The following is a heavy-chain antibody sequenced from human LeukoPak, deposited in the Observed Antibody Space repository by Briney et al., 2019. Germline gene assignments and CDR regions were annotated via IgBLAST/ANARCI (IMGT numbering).Heavy chain of an antibody. CDR1: GGSVTSTNW. CDR3: ARLTSSGYSYGYFDY. V-gene: IGHV4-4*02. Sequence: PSETLSLTCGVSGGSVTSTNWWTWVRQPPGKGLEWIGEVHFDGRTNYNPSLKSRVTISVDTSKNQFSLKLSSVTAADTAVYYCARLTSSGYSYGYFDYWGQGTLVTVSS. CDR2: VHFDGRT. D-gene: IGHD5-18*01. J-gene: IGHJ4*02.